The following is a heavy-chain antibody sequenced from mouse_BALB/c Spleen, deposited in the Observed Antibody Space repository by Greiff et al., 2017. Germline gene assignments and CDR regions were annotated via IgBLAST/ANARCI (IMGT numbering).Heavy chain of an antibody. CDR2: IDPYNGGT. J-gene: IGHJ4*01. CDR3: ARRQLGLRNYAMDY. CDR1: GYTFTDYN. Sequence: EVQLQQSGPELVRPGVSVKISCKGSGYTFTDYNMYWVKQSHGKSLEWIGYIDPYNGGTSYNQKFKGKATLTVDKSSSTAFMHLNSLTSEDSAVYYCARRQLGLRNYAMDYWGQGTSVTVSS. D-gene: IGHD3-2*01. V-gene: IGHV1S135*01.